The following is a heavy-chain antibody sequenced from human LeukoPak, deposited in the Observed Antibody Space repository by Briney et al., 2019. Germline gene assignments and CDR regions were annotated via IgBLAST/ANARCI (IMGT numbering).Heavy chain of an antibody. V-gene: IGHV3-7*01. Sequence: GGSLRLSCAASGFTFSSYSMNWVRQAPGKGLEWVANIKQDGSEKYYVDSVKGRFTISRDNAKNSLYLQMNSLRAEDTAVYYCARDGFSSAINYWGQGTLVTVSS. J-gene: IGHJ4*02. D-gene: IGHD2-21*02. CDR2: IKQDGSEK. CDR1: GFTFSSYS. CDR3: ARDGFSSAINY.